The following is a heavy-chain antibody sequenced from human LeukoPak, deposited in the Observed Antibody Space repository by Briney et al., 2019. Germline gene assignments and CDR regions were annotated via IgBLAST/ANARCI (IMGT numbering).Heavy chain of an antibody. Sequence: PGGSLRLSCAASGFTFTSYTMHWVRQAPGKGLEWVAIISYDGSNKFYADSVKGRFTIPRDNSKNTLFLQMDSLRAEDTAVYYCAKDQSDYAGYYFDYWGQGTLVTVSS. V-gene: IGHV3-30*18. CDR1: GFTFTSYT. CDR2: ISYDGSNK. CDR3: AKDQSDYAGYYFDY. J-gene: IGHJ4*02. D-gene: IGHD4-17*01.